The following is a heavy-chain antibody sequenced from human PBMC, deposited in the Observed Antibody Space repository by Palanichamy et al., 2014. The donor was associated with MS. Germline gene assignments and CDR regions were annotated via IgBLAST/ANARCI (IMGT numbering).Heavy chain of an antibody. Sequence: QVQLVQSGAEVKKPGSSVKVSCKASGGTFSSYAISWVRQAPGQGLEWMGRIIPIFGIANYAQKFQGRVTITADKSTSTAYMELSSLRSEDTAVYYRATRENMGYDSSGNYYMDVWGKGTTVTVSS. CDR1: GGTFSSYA. CDR3: ATRENMGYDSSGNYYMDV. CDR2: IIPIFGIA. J-gene: IGHJ6*03. D-gene: IGHD3-22*01. V-gene: IGHV1-69*04.